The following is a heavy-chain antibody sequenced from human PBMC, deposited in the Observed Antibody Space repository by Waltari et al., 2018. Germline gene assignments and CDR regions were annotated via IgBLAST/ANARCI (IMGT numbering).Heavy chain of an antibody. Sequence: QVQLVQSGAEVKKPGSSMKVSCKASGGTFSSYASSWARQALGQGLGRMGGIVPIFGTASYAQKFQGRVKITADESTGTAYMELSSLRSEDAAVYYCARGTMIVVAPYYFDYWGQGTLVTVSS. CDR2: IVPIFGTA. D-gene: IGHD3-22*01. V-gene: IGHV1-69*12. CDR3: ARGTMIVVAPYYFDY. CDR1: GGTFSSYA. J-gene: IGHJ4*02.